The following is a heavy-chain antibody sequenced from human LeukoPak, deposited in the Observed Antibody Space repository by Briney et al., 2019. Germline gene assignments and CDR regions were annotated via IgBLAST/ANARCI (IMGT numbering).Heavy chain of an antibody. V-gene: IGHV3-23*01. Sequence: GGSLRRSCAASGFTFSSYAVSWVRQAPGRGLEWVSAISGSGGTYYIPSVKGRFIVSRDNSRNTLYLQLNSLRAEDTAIYYCAREDFRDHTTGFDSWGQETLVTVSS. J-gene: IGHJ5*01. D-gene: IGHD1-1*01. CDR3: AREDFRDHTTGFDS. CDR2: ISGSGGT. CDR1: GFTFSSYA.